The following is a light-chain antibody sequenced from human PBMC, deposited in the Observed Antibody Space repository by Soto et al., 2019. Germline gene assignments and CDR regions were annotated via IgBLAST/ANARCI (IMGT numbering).Light chain of an antibody. CDR1: QSVSSN. J-gene: IGKJ1*01. V-gene: IGKV3-15*01. CDR3: QQYRYWPRT. Sequence: EIVMTQSPATLSVSPGERATLSCRASQSVSSNLAWYQQKPGQAPRLLIYGASTRATGMPGRFSGRGSGTEFTLTITNLQSEDFAVYYCQQYRYWPRTFGQGTKVDIK. CDR2: GAS.